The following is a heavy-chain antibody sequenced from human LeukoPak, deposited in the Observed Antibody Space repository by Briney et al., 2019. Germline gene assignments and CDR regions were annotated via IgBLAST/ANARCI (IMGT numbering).Heavy chain of an antibody. CDR3: ARHSGNMVRGVRSLDY. CDR2: IYYSGST. V-gene: IGHV4-39*01. Sequence: SQTLSLTCTVSGGSTSSSSYYWGWIRQPPGKGLEWIGSIYYSGSTYYNPSLKSRVTISVDTSKNQFSLKLSSVTAADTAVYYCARHSGNMVRGVRSLDYWGQGTLVTVSS. D-gene: IGHD3-10*01. CDR1: GGSTSSSSYY. J-gene: IGHJ4*02.